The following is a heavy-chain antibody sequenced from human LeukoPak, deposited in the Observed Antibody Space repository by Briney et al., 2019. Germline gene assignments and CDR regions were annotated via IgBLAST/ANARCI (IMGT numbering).Heavy chain of an antibody. CDR2: ISTYNGNT. V-gene: IGHV1-18*01. Sequence: ASVKVSCKASGYTFTSFGINWVRQAPGQGLEWMGWISTYNGNTNYAQKLQGRVTMTTDTSTNTVYMELRSLRSDDTAVYYCARGGVQWELLRGYYYYYMDVWGKGTTVTISS. CDR3: ARGGVQWELLRGYYYYYMDV. CDR1: GYTFTSFG. J-gene: IGHJ6*03. D-gene: IGHD1-26*01.